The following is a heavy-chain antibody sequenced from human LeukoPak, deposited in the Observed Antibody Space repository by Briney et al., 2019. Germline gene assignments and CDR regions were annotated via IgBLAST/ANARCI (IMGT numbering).Heavy chain of an antibody. Sequence: GSLRLSCAAFGFTFSSYWMSWVRQAPGKGLEWVANIKQDGSEKYYVDSVKGRFTISRDNAKNSLYLQMNSLRAEDTAVYYCARESYGMDVWGQGTTVTVSS. V-gene: IGHV3-7*01. CDR1: GFTFSSYW. CDR2: IKQDGSEK. CDR3: ARESYGMDV. J-gene: IGHJ6*02.